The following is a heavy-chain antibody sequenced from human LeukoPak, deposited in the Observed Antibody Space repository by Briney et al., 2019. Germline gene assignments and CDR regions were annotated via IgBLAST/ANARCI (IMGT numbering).Heavy chain of an antibody. CDR2: IYYTGST. CDR1: GGSISSSNYY. Sequence: SETLSLTCAVSGGSISSSNYYWGWIRQPPGKGLEWIGNIYYTGSTYYNPSLTSRVTISVDSSKNHFSLKLTSVTAADTAVYYCARVNSGYFNWGQGTLVTVSS. CDR3: ARVNSGYFN. J-gene: IGHJ4*02. V-gene: IGHV4-39*07. D-gene: IGHD5-12*01.